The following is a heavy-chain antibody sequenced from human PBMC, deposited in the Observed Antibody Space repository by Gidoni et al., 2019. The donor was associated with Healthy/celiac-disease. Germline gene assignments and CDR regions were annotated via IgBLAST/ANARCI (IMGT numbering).Heavy chain of an antibody. Sequence: QVQLQQWGAGLLKPSETLSLTCAVYGGSFSGYYWSWIRQPPGKGLEWIGEINHSGSTNYIPSLKSRVTISVDTSKNQFSLKLSSVTAADTAVYYCAREAQWLTDYWGQGTLVTVSS. D-gene: IGHD6-19*01. CDR1: GGSFSGYY. CDR2: INHSGST. V-gene: IGHV4-34*01. CDR3: AREAQWLTDY. J-gene: IGHJ4*02.